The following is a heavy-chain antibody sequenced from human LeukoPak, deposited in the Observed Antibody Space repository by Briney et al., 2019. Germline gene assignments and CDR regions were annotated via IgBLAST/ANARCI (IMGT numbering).Heavy chain of an antibody. V-gene: IGHV1-69*04. Sequence: SVKVSCKAFGATLNIGHAFIWARQAPGQGLQWMGRIIPFLGEVNYAQNFQGRVSFTADKSTATMYMEMKGLSLDDTAIYYCSPCGHAYDWFGPWGQGTLVTVSS. CDR2: IIPFLGEV. J-gene: IGHJ5*02. CDR1: GATLNIGHA. D-gene: IGHD5-12*01. CDR3: SPCGHAYDWFGP.